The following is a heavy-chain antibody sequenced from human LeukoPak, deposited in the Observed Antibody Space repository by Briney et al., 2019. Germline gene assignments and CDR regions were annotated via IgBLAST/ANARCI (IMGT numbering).Heavy chain of an antibody. CDR2: IYYSGST. CDR1: GGSISSGDYY. Sequence: TLSLTCTVSGGSISSGDYYWSWIRQPPGKGLEWIGYIYYSGSTYYNPSLKSRVTISVDTSKNQFSLKLSSVTAADTAVYYCARIMVRGVLYYFDYWGQGTLVTVSS. J-gene: IGHJ4*02. CDR3: ARIMVRGVLYYFDY. D-gene: IGHD3-10*01. V-gene: IGHV4-30-4*08.